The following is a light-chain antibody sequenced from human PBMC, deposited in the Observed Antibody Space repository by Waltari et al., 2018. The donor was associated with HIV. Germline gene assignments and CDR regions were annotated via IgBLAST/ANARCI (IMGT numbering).Light chain of an antibody. CDR2: EIS. Sequence: QSALTQPASVSGSPGQSITFSCTGTSSDVGGYNYSSWYQQHPGKAPKLMIYEISNRPSGDSSGFSGSKCGNTASLAISGLQAEEEDDYYCRSYTSSGTLSRGVFGGGTKLTVL. CDR1: SSDVGGYNY. V-gene: IGLV2-14*01. J-gene: IGLJ2*01. CDR3: RSYTSSGTLSRGV.